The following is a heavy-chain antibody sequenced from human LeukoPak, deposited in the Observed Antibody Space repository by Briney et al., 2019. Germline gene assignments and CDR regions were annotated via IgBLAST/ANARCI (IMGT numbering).Heavy chain of an antibody. J-gene: IGHJ4*02. CDR1: GYTFTGYC. CDR3: ARDSGYDYLEYYFDY. Sequence: ASVKVSCKASGYTFTGYCMHWVRQAPGQGLEWMGWINPNSGGTNYAQKFQGRVTMTRDTSISTAYMELSRLRSDDTAVYYCARDSGYDYLEYYFDYWGQGTLVTVSS. CDR2: INPNSGGT. V-gene: IGHV1-2*02. D-gene: IGHD5-12*01.